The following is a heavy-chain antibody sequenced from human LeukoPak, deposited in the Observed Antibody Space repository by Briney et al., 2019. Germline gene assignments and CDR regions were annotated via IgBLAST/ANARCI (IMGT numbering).Heavy chain of an antibody. CDR2: IRSKADSYVT. Sequence: GGSLRLSCAASGLSFSGSAMHWVRQASGRGLEWLGRIRSKADSYVTAYAASVNGRFIISRDDSRNTAYLQMNSLQTEDTAVYYCTRHSDKYCSGAGCYVYNFYGMDVWGQGTTVTVSS. J-gene: IGHJ6*02. CDR1: GLSFSGSA. CDR3: TRHSDKYCSGAGCYVYNFYGMDV. V-gene: IGHV3-73*01. D-gene: IGHD2-15*01.